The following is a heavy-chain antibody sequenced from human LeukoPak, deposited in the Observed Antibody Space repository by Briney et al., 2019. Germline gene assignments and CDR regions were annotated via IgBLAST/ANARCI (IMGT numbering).Heavy chain of an antibody. V-gene: IGHV1-18*01. CDR1: GYTFTSYG. CDR2: ISAYNGHT. D-gene: IGHD3-22*01. Sequence: ASVKVSCKASGYTFTSYGISWVRQAPGQGLEWMGWISAYNGHTNYAQNLQGGVTMTTDTSTSTAYMELRSLRSDDTTVYYCASLKNYYDSSGYLVTDAFDIWGQGTMVTVPS. CDR3: ASLKNYYDSSGYLVTDAFDI. J-gene: IGHJ3*02.